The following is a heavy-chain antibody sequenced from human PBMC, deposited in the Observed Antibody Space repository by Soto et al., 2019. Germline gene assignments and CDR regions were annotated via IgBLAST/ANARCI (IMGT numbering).Heavy chain of an antibody. CDR3: ARDQSGRGKGWRDV. J-gene: IGHJ6*04. CDR2: INTRSSDI. Sequence: EVQLVESGGGLVQPGGSLRVSCAASGFTFSSYSMNWVRQAPGKGLEWVSYINTRSSDIYYADSVKGRFTISRDNAKNSLYLQMNRLRAEDTAAYYCARDQSGRGKGWRDVWGKGTTVTFSS. D-gene: IGHD3-16*01. CDR1: GFTFSSYS. V-gene: IGHV3-48*01.